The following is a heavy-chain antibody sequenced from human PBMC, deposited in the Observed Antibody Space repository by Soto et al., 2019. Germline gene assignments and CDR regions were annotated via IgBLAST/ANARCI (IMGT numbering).Heavy chain of an antibody. Sequence: GGSLRLSCAASGFTFDDYAMHWVRQAPGKGLEWVSGISWNSGSIGYAASVKGRFTISRDNAKNSLYLQMNSLRAEDTALYYCAKTPYSRSGGYFDYWGQGTLVTVSS. CDR1: GFTFDDYA. CDR3: AKTPYSRSGGYFDY. CDR2: ISWNSGSI. J-gene: IGHJ4*02. V-gene: IGHV3-9*01. D-gene: IGHD6-13*01.